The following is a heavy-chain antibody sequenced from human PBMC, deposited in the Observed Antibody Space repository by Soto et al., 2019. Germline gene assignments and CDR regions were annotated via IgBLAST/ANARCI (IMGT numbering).Heavy chain of an antibody. D-gene: IGHD2-15*01. V-gene: IGHV4-39*01. CDR2: IYYSGST. CDR1: GGSISSSSYY. J-gene: IGHJ6*03. Sequence: SETLSLTCTVSGGSISSSSYYWGWIRQPPGKGLEWIGSIYYSGSTYYNPSLKSRVTISVDTSKNQFSLKLSSVTAADTAVYYCARLSNGVLNYYYYYMDVWGKGTTVTVSS. CDR3: ARLSNGVLNYYYYYMDV.